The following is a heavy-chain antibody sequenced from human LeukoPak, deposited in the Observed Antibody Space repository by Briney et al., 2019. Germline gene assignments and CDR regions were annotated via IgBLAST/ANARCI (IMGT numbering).Heavy chain of an antibody. V-gene: IGHV1-2*02. D-gene: IGHD6-19*01. J-gene: IGHJ6*03. Sequence: ASVKVSCKVSGYTFTGYYMHWVRLAPGQGLEWMGWINPNSGGTNYARKFQGRVTISRDNAKNSLYLQMNSLRAEDTAVYYCARGAYSSGWPYYYYYYYTDVWGKGTTVTVSS. CDR3: ARGAYSSGWPYYYYYYYTDV. CDR2: INPNSGGT. CDR1: GYTFTGYY.